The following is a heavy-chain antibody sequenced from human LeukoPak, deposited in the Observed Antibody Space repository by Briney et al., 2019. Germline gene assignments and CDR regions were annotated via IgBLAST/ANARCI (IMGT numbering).Heavy chain of an antibody. V-gene: IGHV3-7*01. CDR1: GFTFSTYW. CDR3: ARDHHRRYYDDQARDTFDI. CDR2: IRGDGGEK. D-gene: IGHD3-22*01. J-gene: IGHJ3*02. Sequence: GGSLRLSCAASGFTFSTYWMNWFRQTPGKGLEWVAKIRGDGGEKDHVASVKGRFTISRDNAKNSLYLQMNSLRVEDTAVYYCARDHHRRYYDDQARDTFDIWGQGTMVTVSS.